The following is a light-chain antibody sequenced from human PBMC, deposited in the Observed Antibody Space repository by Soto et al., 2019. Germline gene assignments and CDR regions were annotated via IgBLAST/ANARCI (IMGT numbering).Light chain of an antibody. J-gene: IGKJ1*01. V-gene: IGKV3-11*01. CDR2: DAS. Sequence: EIVLTQSPATLSLSPGERATLSCRASQSVSSYLAWYQQKPGQAPRLLIYDASNRATGIPARFSGSGSGTDFSLTISSLEPEDSAFYYCQQRGNWPPTWIFGQGTKVEIK. CDR1: QSVSSY. CDR3: QQRGNWPPTWI.